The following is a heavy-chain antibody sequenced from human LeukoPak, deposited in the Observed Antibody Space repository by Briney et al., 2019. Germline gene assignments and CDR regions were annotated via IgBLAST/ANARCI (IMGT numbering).Heavy chain of an antibody. J-gene: IGHJ3*02. V-gene: IGHV3-23*01. CDR1: GFTFSSYA. CDR2: ISGSGGST. Sequence: GGSLRLSCAASGFTFSSYAMSWVRQAPGKGLEWVSAISGSGGSTYCADSVKGRFTISRDNSKNTLYLQMNSLRAEDTAVYYCAKDGEWELGLDAFDIWGQGTMVTVSS. D-gene: IGHD1-26*01. CDR3: AKDGEWELGLDAFDI.